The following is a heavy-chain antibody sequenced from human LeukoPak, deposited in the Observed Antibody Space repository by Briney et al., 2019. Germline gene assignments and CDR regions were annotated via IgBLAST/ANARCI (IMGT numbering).Heavy chain of an antibody. D-gene: IGHD1-20*01. Sequence: GGSLRLSCAASGFTFSSYAMHWVRQAPGKGLEWVAVISYDGSNKYYADSVKGRFTISRDNSKNTLYLQMNSLRAEDTAVYYCARDPNWNDVWYYFDYWGQGTLVTVSS. V-gene: IGHV3-30*04. CDR1: GFTFSSYA. J-gene: IGHJ4*02. CDR2: ISYDGSNK. CDR3: ARDPNWNDVWYYFDY.